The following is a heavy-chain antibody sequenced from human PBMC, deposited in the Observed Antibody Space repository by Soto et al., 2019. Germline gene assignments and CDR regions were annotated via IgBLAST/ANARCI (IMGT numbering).Heavy chain of an antibody. J-gene: IGHJ4*02. CDR1: GFTFSSSW. CDR2: INPEGSAE. Sequence: EMQLVESGGALVQPGGSLRLSCAASGFTFSSSWMAWVRQAPGKGLEWVANINPEGSAEYYVDSVKGRFTISRDNAKNSLYLQMNSLRLEDTALYYCPRHGVWCFDFWGQGTLVSISS. D-gene: IGHD2-8*02. CDR3: PRHGVWCFDF. V-gene: IGHV3-7*02.